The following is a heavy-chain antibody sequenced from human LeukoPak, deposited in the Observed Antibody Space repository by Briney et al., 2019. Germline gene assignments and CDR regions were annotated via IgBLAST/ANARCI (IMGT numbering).Heavy chain of an antibody. D-gene: IGHD3-3*01. Sequence: SVKVSCKASGGTFSSYAISWVRQAPGQGLEWMGGIIPIFGTANYAQKFQGRVTITADESTSTAYMELSSLRSEDTAVYYCARNKDYFFCFFDYGARGTLVTVPS. V-gene: IGHV1-69*13. CDR2: IIPIFGTA. CDR1: GGTFSSYA. CDR3: ARNKDYFFCFFDY. J-gene: IGHJ4*02.